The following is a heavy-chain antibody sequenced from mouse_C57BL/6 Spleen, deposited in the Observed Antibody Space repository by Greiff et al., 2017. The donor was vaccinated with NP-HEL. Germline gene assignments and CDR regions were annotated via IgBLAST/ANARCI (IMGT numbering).Heavy chain of an antibody. CDR3: ERHNSVITTGVDFDY. CDR1: GFTFSDYG. CDR2: ISSGSSTI. Sequence: EVKLMESGGGLVKPGGSLKLSCAASGFTFSDYGMHWVRQAPEKGLEWVAYISSGSSTIYYADPVKGRSTISSDNAKNTMFLQMTSLRSEDTAMYYCERHNSVITTGVDFDYWGQGTTLTVSS. V-gene: IGHV5-17*01. D-gene: IGHD1-1*01. J-gene: IGHJ2*01.